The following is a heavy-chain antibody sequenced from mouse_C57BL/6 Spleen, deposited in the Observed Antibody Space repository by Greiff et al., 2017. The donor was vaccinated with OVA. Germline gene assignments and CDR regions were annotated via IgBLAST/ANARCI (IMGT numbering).Heavy chain of an antibody. V-gene: IGHV5-6*01. D-gene: IGHD1-1*01. CDR3: ARQSPITTVVATDYFDY. Sequence: EVQGVESGGDLVKPGGSLKLSCAASGFTFSSYGMSWVRQTPDKRLEWVATISSGGSYTYYPDSVKGRFTISRDNAKNTLYLQMSSLKSEDTAMYYCARQSPITTVVATDYFDYWGQGTTLTVSS. CDR1: GFTFSSYG. CDR2: ISSGGSYT. J-gene: IGHJ2*01.